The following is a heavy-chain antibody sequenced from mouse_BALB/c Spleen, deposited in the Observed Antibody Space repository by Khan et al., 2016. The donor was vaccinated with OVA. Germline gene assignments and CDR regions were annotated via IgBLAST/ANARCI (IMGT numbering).Heavy chain of an antibody. V-gene: IGHV1-77*01. D-gene: IGHD1-2*01. J-gene: IGHJ3*01. CDR2: ISPGSGDT. Sequence: QVQLQPSGAELARPGASVKLSCKASGYTFTDYYINWVKQRTGQGLEWIGEISPGSGDTYYNKKFKGKATLTADKSSSTAYMQLSSLTSEASAVYFCARRNYFGYTFAYWGQGTLVTVSA. CDR3: ARRNYFGYTFAY. CDR1: GYTFTDYY.